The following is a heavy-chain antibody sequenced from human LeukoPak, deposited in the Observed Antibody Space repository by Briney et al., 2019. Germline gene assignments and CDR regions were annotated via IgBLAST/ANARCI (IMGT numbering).Heavy chain of an antibody. D-gene: IGHD6-13*01. Sequence: SETLSLTCTVSGYSISSGYYWGRIRQPPGKGLEWIGNIYPTGSTCYNPSLKSRVTISVDTSKNQFSLKVSSVSAADTAVYYCARAYSSSWYWNWFDPWGQGTLVTVSS. CDR2: IYPTGST. J-gene: IGHJ5*02. CDR1: GYSISSGYY. V-gene: IGHV4-38-2*02. CDR3: ARAYSSSWYWNWFDP.